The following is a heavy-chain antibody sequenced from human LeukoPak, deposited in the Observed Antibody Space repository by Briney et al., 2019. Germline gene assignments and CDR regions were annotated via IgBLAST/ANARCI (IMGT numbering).Heavy chain of an antibody. CDR1: GFTFSSYA. D-gene: IGHD6-13*01. J-gene: IGHJ4*02. Sequence: PGGSLRLSCAASGFTFSSYAMSWVRQAPGKGLEWVSSISGSGGSTYYADSVRGRFTISRDNAKNSLFLQMNSLTVEDTAVYYCAREASYSSSWATFDNWGQGTLVTV. CDR2: ISGSGGST. CDR3: AREASYSSSWATFDN. V-gene: IGHV3-23*01.